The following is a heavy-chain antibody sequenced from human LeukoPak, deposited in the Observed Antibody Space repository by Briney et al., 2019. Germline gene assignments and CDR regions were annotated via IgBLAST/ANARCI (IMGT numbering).Heavy chain of an antibody. CDR3: ARGRLRYLDWTRAYSDY. V-gene: IGHV1-18*01. D-gene: IGHD3-9*01. CDR2: ISAYNGNT. J-gene: IGHJ4*02. CDR1: GYTFITHG. Sequence: ASVKVSCKASGYTFITHGLTRVRQAPGQGLEWMGWISAYNGNTIYAQTLQDRLTMTTDTSTSTAYMELRSLRSDGTAVYYCARGRLRYLDWTRAYSDYWGQGTLVTVSS.